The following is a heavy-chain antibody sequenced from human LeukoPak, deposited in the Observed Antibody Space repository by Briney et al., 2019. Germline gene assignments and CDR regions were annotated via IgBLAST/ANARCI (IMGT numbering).Heavy chain of an antibody. CDR3: ARTRSHAFDI. CDR1: GYSLITYW. Sequence: GESLKISCEGSGYSLITYWIGWVRQMPGKGLEWMGIIHPDDSDTRYSPSFQGLVTISADKSISTAYLQWSSLKASDTAMYYCARTRSHAFDIWGQGTMVTVSS. CDR2: IHPDDSDT. J-gene: IGHJ3*02. V-gene: IGHV5-51*01.